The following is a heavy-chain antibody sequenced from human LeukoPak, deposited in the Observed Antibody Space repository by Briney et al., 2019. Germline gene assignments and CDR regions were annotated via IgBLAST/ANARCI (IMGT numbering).Heavy chain of an antibody. D-gene: IGHD3-22*01. V-gene: IGHV3-7*01. Sequence: GGSLRLSCAASGFTFYNYWMSWVRQAPGKGLEWVANIKQDGSEKYYVDSVKGRFTISRDNTENSLYLQLNSLRAEDTAVYYWARDILMDYYDSSGYFYWYFDLWGRGTLVTVSS. J-gene: IGHJ2*01. CDR1: GFTFYNYW. CDR2: IKQDGSEK. CDR3: ARDILMDYYDSSGYFYWYFDL.